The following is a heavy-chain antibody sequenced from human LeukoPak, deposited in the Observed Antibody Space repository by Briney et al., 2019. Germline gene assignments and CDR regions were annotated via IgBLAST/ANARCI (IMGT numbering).Heavy chain of an antibody. J-gene: IGHJ4*02. V-gene: IGHV3-48*01. CDR2: ISSTSNSI. Sequence: GGSLRLSCVASGFTFSTYNMNWVRQAPGKGLEWISYISSTSNSIYNSDSAKGRFTISRDNAKDSLYLQMNSLTAEDTAVYYCARVRSVTSRVFDYWGQGTLVTVSS. CDR1: GFTFSTYN. CDR3: ARVRSVTSRVFDY. D-gene: IGHD2-21*02.